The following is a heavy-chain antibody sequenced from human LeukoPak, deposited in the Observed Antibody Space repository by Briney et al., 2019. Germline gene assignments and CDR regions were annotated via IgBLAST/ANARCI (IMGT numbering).Heavy chain of an antibody. CDR3: SQGLRYYGMDV. V-gene: IGHV1-69*04. J-gene: IGHJ6*02. CDR2: ILPILGIA. D-gene: IGHD5-12*01. CDR1: GGTFISYA. Sequence: ASVKVSCKASGGTFISYAISWVRQAPGQGVEWVGRILPILGIANNAQKIQRRVTITADKSTSTAYMELCSLRSEDTAVYYCSQGLRYYGMDVWGQGTTVTVSS.